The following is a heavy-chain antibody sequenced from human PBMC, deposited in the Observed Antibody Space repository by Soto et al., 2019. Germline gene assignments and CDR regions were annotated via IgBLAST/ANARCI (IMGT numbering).Heavy chain of an antibody. V-gene: IGHV1-69*01. J-gene: IGHJ6*02. CDR3: ATCTSCQHQRYYYYGMDV. CDR2: IIPIFGTA. Sequence: QVQLVQSGAEVKKPGSSVKVSCKASGGTFSSYAISWVRQAPGQGLEWMGGIIPIFGTANYAQKFQGRSPITEDESTSTAYMELSSLRSEDTAVYYCATCTSCQHQRYYYYGMDVWGQGTTVTDSS. CDR1: GGTFSSYA. D-gene: IGHD2-2*01.